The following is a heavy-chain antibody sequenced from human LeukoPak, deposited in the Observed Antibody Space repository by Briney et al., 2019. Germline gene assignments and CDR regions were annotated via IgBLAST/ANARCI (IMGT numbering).Heavy chain of an antibody. V-gene: IGHV3-23*01. J-gene: IGHJ4*02. D-gene: IGHD1-26*01. CDR1: GFTFSSYA. CDR3: AKGIESSGSYYIGFDY. Sequence: AGGSLRLSCAASGFTFSSYAMSWVRQAPGKGLEWVSGISGSGGSTYYADSVEGRFTISRDNSKNTLYLQMSSLRAEDTAGYYCAKGIESSGSYYIGFDYWGQGTLVTVSS. CDR2: ISGSGGST.